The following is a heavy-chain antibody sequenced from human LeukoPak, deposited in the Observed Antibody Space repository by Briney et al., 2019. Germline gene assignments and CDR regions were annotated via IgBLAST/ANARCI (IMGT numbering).Heavy chain of an antibody. Sequence: SETLSLTCTVSGGSISSYYWSWIRQPPGKGLEWIGYIYYSGSTNYNPSLKSRVTISVDTSKNQFSLKLSSVTAADTAVYYCAREYYYDSSDSSPWGQGTLVTVSS. V-gene: IGHV4-59*01. CDR2: IYYSGST. CDR1: GGSISSYY. CDR3: AREYYYDSSDSSP. J-gene: IGHJ5*02. D-gene: IGHD3-22*01.